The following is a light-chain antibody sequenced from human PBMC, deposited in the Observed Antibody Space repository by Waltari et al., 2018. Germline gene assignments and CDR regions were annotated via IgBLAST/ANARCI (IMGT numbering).Light chain of an antibody. V-gene: IGLV1-44*01. J-gene: IGLJ2*01. CDR3: TAWDASLNAVV. Sequence: QSVLTQPPSASGTPGQRVTISCSGRSSNIGSNTVTWYQQLPGTAPNLLIYSTNQRPSGVPDRCSGSKSGTSASLAISGRQSEDEAEYYCTAWDASLNAVVFGGGTKLTVL. CDR1: SSNIGSNT. CDR2: STN.